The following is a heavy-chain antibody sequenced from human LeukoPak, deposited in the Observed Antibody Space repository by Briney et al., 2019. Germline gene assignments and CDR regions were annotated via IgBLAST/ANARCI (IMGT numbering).Heavy chain of an antibody. J-gene: IGHJ4*02. CDR3: ARGYQAPYYYDSSGYYYWGSY. CDR2: INLSGST. Sequence: SETLSLTCAVYGGSFSGYYWSWIRQPPGKGLEWIGEINLSGSTNYNPSLESRVTISVDTSKNQFSLKLSSVTAADTAVYYCARGYQAPYYYDSSGYYYWGSYWGQGTLVTVSS. V-gene: IGHV4-34*01. D-gene: IGHD3-22*01. CDR1: GGSFSGYY.